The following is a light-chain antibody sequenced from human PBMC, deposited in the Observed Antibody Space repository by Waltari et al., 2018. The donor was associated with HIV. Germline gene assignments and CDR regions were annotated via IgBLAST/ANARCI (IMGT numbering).Light chain of an antibody. CDR1: QSLLYSSDNKTC. Sequence: DFVMTQSPDSLVVSLGERASINCKSSQSLLYSSDNKTCLAWFHQKPGQPPRLLIYWASTRESGVPDRFSGSGSGTNFTLTSSSLQAEDVAGYYCHQYCNTPYTFGQGTKVEIK. V-gene: IGKV4-1*01. CDR3: HQYCNTPYT. CDR2: WAS. J-gene: IGKJ2*01.